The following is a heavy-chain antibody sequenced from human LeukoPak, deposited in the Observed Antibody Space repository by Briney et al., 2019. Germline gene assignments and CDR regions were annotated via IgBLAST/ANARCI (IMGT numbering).Heavy chain of an antibody. J-gene: IGHJ4*02. CDR3: ARVRSELRFLEWFSY. CDR1: GYTFTGYY. V-gene: IGHV1-2*02. Sequence: ASVKVSCKASGYTFTGYYMHWVRQAPGQGLEWMGWINPNSGGTNYAQKFQGRVTMTRDTSISTAYMELSRPRSDDTAVYYCARVRSELRFLEWFSYWGQGTLVTVSS. D-gene: IGHD3-3*01. CDR2: INPNSGGT.